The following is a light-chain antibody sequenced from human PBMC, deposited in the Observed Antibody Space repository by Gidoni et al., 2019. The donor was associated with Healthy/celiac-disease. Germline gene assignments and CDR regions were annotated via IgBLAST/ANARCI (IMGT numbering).Light chain of an antibody. J-gene: IGLJ2*01. CDR1: SSNIGNNY. CDR2: DNN. Sequence: QSVLTQPPSVSAAPGQKVTISCSGSSSNIGNNYVSWYQQLPGTAPKLLIYDNNKRTSGIPDRFSGSKSGTSATLGITGLQTGDEADYYCGTWDSSLSAYVVFGGGTKLTVL. CDR3: GTWDSSLSAYVV. V-gene: IGLV1-51*01.